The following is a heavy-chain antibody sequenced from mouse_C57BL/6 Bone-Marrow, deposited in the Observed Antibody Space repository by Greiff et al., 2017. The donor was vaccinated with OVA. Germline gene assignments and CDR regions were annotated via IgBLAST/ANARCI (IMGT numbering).Heavy chain of an antibody. CDR2: ISDGGSYT. V-gene: IGHV5-4*01. CDR3: ARDYDYSNSFYAMDY. D-gene: IGHD2-5*01. CDR1: GFTFSSYA. Sequence: EVKLMESGGGLVKPGGSLKLSCAASGFTFSSYAMSWVRQTPEKRLEWVATISDGGSYTYYPDNVKGRFTISRDNAKNNLYLQMSHLKSEDTAMYYCARDYDYSNSFYAMDYWGQGTSVTVSS. J-gene: IGHJ4*01.